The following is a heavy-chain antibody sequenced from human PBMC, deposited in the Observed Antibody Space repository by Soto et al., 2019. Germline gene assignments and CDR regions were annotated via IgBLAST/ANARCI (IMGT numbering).Heavy chain of an antibody. CDR1: GGTFSSYA. Sequence: SVKVSCKASGGTFSSYAISWVRQAPGQGLEWMGGIIPIFGTANYAQKFQGRVTITADESTSTAYMELGSLRSEDTAVYYCASKYVLRFRGDYYYYGMDVWGQGTTVTVSS. V-gene: IGHV1-69*13. CDR2: IIPIFGTA. D-gene: IGHD3-3*01. J-gene: IGHJ6*02. CDR3: ASKYVLRFRGDYYYYGMDV.